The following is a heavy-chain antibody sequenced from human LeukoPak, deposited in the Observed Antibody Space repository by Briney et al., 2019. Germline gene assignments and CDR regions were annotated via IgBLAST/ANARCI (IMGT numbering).Heavy chain of an antibody. J-gene: IGHJ4*02. Sequence: ASVKVSCKASGGTFSSYAISWVRQAPGQGLEWMGGIIPIFGTANYAQKFQGRVTITADESTSTAYMELSSLRPEDTAVYYCARSFGEPAMYYFDYWGQGTLVTVSS. CDR3: ARSFGEPAMYYFDY. D-gene: IGHD3-10*01. CDR2: IIPIFGTA. V-gene: IGHV1-69*13. CDR1: GGTFSSYA.